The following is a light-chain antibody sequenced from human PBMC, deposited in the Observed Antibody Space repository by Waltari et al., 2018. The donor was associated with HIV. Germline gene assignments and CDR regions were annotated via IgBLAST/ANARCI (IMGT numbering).Light chain of an antibody. CDR3: QQYGTSPYT. V-gene: IGKV3-20*01. Sequence: ETVLTQSPGPLSLSPGERAALSCRASQSIISQLAWYQQQPGQPPRLLIYDASIRATGIPDRFSGSGSGRDFTLTISRLEPEDFAVYYCQQYGTSPYTFGPGTNLEIK. CDR2: DAS. J-gene: IGKJ2*01. CDR1: QSIISQ.